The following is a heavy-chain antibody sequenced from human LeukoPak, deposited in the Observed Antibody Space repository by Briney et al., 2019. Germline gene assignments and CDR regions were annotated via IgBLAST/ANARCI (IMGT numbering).Heavy chain of an antibody. Sequence: SETLSLTCTVSGGSISSYYWSWIRQHPGKGLEWIGYVYYSGSTYYNPSLKSRVTISVDTSKNQFSLKLSSVTAADTAVYYCARGGEIWLHFDYWGQGTLVTVSS. D-gene: IGHD5-18*01. CDR3: ARGGEIWLHFDY. CDR1: GGSISSYY. V-gene: IGHV4-59*06. J-gene: IGHJ4*02. CDR2: VYYSGST.